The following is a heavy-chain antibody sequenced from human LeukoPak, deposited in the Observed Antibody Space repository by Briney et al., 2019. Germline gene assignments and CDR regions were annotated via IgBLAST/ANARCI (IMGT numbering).Heavy chain of an antibody. Sequence: GASVKVSCKASGYTFTSYGISWVRQAPGQGLEWMGWISAYNGNTNYAQKLQGRVTMTADTSTSTAYMELRSLRSDDTAVYYCARQERWFGDTWGYFDYWGQGTLVTVSS. CDR2: ISAYNGNT. CDR1: GYTFTSYG. D-gene: IGHD3-10*01. J-gene: IGHJ4*02. V-gene: IGHV1-18*01. CDR3: ARQERWFGDTWGYFDY.